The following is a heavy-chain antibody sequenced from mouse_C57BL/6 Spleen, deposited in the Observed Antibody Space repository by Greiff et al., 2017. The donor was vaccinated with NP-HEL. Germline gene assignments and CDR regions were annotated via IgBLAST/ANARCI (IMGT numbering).Heavy chain of an antibody. Sequence: EVMLVESGPELVKPGASVKIPCKASGYTFTDYNMDWVKQSHGKSLEWIGDINPNNGGTIYNQKFKGKATLTVDKSSSTAYMELRSLTSEDTAVYYCARRLLHFDYWGQGTTLTVSS. CDR2: INPNNGGT. D-gene: IGHD2-3*01. CDR1: GYTFTDYN. J-gene: IGHJ2*01. CDR3: ARRLLHFDY. V-gene: IGHV1-18*01.